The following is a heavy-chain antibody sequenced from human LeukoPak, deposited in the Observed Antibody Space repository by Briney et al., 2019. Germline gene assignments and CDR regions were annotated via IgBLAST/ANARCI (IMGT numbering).Heavy chain of an antibody. V-gene: IGHV3-74*01. CDR1: GFTFSSYS. J-gene: IGHJ4*02. D-gene: IGHD6-19*01. CDR2: INSDGSST. Sequence: GGSLRLSCAASGFTFSSYSMNWVRQAPGKGLEWVSRINSDGSSTSYADSVKGRFTISRDNAKNTLYLQMNSLRAEDTAVYYCARERGYSSGWYLDYWGQGTLVTVSS. CDR3: ARERGYSSGWYLDY.